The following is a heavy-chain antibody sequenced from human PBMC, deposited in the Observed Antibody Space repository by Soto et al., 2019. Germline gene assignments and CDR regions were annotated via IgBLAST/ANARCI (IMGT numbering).Heavy chain of an antibody. CDR3: ARAEDYDFWSGSPKYFDN. D-gene: IGHD3-3*01. Sequence: PGGSLRLSCATSGFTFRSYWMTWVRQAPGKGPEWVANIKPDGSEKQYVDSVKGRFAVSRDNAKKSLDLQMNSLRVEDTAVYYCARAEDYDFWSGSPKYFDNWGQGTQVTVSS. J-gene: IGHJ4*02. V-gene: IGHV3-7*03. CDR1: GFTFRSYW. CDR2: IKPDGSEK.